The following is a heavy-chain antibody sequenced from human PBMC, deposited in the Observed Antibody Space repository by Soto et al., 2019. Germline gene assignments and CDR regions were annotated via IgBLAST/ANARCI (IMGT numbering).Heavy chain of an antibody. D-gene: IGHD3-3*01. CDR1: GYSLTSYW. J-gene: IGHJ6*02. CDR2: IYPGDSDT. Sequence: GESLKISCKGSGYSLTSYWIGWVRQMPGKGLEWMGFIYPGDSDTRYSPSFQGQVTISADKSISTAYLQWSSLKATDTAMYYCARHAYDFWSGHPNPRYYYGMDVWGQGTTVTVSS. CDR3: ARHAYDFWSGHPNPRYYYGMDV. V-gene: IGHV5-51*01.